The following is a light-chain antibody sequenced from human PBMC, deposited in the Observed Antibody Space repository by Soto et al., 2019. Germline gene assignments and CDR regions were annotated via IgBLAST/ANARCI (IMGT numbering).Light chain of an antibody. CDR1: QSVSSY. CDR2: DAS. Sequence: EIVLTQSPATLSLSPGERATLSCRASQSVSSYLAWYQQKPGQAPRLLIYDASNRATGIPARFSGSGSGTDFTLTINSLEPEDVAVYYCQQRSNWPITFGQGTRLEI. J-gene: IGKJ5*01. CDR3: QQRSNWPIT. V-gene: IGKV3-11*01.